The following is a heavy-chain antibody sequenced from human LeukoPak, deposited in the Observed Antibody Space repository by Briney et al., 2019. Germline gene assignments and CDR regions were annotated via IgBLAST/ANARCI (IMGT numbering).Heavy chain of an antibody. V-gene: IGHV1-2*06. CDR2: INPNNGGT. CDR3: TRESGSYHGNDY. J-gene: IGHJ4*02. D-gene: IGHD1-26*01. CDR1: GYTFTGYY. Sequence: ASVKVSCKASGYTFTGYYMHWVRQAPGQGLEWMGRINPNNGGTNYAQKFQGRVTMTGDTSINTVYMELSSLRSDDTAVYYCTRESGSYHGNDYWGQGTLVTVSS.